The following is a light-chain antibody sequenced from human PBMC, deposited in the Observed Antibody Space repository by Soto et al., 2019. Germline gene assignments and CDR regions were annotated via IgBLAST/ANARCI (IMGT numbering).Light chain of an antibody. V-gene: IGLV2-14*03. CDR3: CSYTSARIRV. Sequence: QSALTQPASVSASPGQSITISGTGTSSDICAYNSVSWYQQHPGKAPQLMIYDVSYRPSGISSRCSGSKSGNTASLTISGLQADDDADYYCCSYTSARIRVFGVGTKLTVL. CDR1: SSDICAYNS. J-gene: IGLJ2*01. CDR2: DVS.